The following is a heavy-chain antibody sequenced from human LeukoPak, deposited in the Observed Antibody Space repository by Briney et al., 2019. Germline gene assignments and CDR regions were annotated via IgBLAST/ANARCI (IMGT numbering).Heavy chain of an antibody. CDR2: INHSGGT. CDR1: GGSFSGYY. CDR3: ASNIVVVTATHFDY. J-gene: IGHJ4*02. Sequence: PSETLSLTCAVYGGSFSGYYWSWIRQPPGKGLEWIGEINHSGGTNYNPSLKSRVTISVDTSKNQFSLKLSSVTAADTAVYYCASNIVVVTATHFDYWGQGTLVTVSS. V-gene: IGHV4-34*01. D-gene: IGHD2-21*02.